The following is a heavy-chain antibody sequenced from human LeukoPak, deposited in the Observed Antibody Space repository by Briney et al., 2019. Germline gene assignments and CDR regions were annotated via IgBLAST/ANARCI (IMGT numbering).Heavy chain of an antibody. J-gene: IGHJ4*02. D-gene: IGHD3-22*01. CDR2: ISGSGGST. V-gene: IGHV3-23*01. CDR1: GFTFSSYA. CDR3: AKLEGIVVTGYGFDY. Sequence: PGGSLRLSCAASGFTFSSYAMSWVRQAPGKGLEWVSAISGSGGSTYYADSVKGRFTISRDDSKNTLYLQMNSLRAEDTAVYYCAKLEGIVVTGYGFDYWGQGTLVTVSS.